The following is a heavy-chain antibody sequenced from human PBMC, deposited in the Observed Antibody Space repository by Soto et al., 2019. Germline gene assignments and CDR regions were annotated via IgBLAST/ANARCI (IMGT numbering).Heavy chain of an antibody. CDR1: GYTFTSYA. V-gene: IGHV1-3*01. Sequence: ASVKVSCKASGYTFTSYAMHWVRQAPGQRLEWMGWINAGNGNTKYSQKFQGRVTITRDTSASTAYMELSSLRSEDTAVYYCARDGCSGGSCYYFAYWGQGTLVTVSS. CDR3: ARDGCSGGSCYYFAY. CDR2: INAGNGNT. J-gene: IGHJ4*02. D-gene: IGHD2-15*01.